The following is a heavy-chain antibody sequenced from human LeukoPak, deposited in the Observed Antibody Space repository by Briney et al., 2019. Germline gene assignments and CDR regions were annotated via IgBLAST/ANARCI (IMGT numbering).Heavy chain of an antibody. Sequence: SETLSLTCAVSGVSISSYYWTWIRQPAGKGLEWIGLIYTSGTTNYNPSVKSRITMSVDTSKNQFSLKLSSVTAADTAVYYCARKSGWYAYYFDYWGQGTLVTVSS. D-gene: IGHD6-19*01. V-gene: IGHV4-4*07. J-gene: IGHJ4*02. CDR2: IYTSGTT. CDR3: ARKSGWYAYYFDY. CDR1: GVSISSYY.